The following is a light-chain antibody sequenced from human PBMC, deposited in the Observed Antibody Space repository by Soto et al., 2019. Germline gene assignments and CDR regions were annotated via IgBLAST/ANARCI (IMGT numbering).Light chain of an antibody. Sequence: DIQMTQSPSTLSASVGDRVTITCRASQSISSWLAWYQQKPGKAPKLLIYDASSLESGVPARFSGSGSGTEFTLTISSLQTDDFGTYYCQQYNSYWTFGQGTKVEIK. J-gene: IGKJ1*01. V-gene: IGKV1-5*01. CDR2: DAS. CDR3: QQYNSYWT. CDR1: QSISSW.